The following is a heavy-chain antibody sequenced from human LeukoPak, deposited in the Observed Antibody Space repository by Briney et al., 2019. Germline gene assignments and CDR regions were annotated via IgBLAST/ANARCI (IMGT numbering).Heavy chain of an antibody. V-gene: IGHV6-1*01. J-gene: IGHJ4*02. CDR1: GYSVSSNRAA. CDR3: ARGSGGLNFFDY. CDR2: TYYRSKWSS. Sequence: SQTLSLTCAITGYSVSSNRAAWNWIRQSPSRGLEWLGRTYYRSKWSSDYAMTVNGRITFNADTSKNQVSLQLTSVTPQDTAVYYCARGSGGLNFFDYWGQGTLVTVSS. D-gene: IGHD6-25*01.